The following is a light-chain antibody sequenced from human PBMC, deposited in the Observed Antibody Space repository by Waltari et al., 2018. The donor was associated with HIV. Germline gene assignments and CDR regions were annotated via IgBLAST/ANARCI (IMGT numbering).Light chain of an antibody. CDR2: AAS. J-gene: IGKJ1*01. V-gene: IGKV1-39*01. Sequence: DIQMTQSPSSLSASVGDRVTITCRASQIISNYLNWYQQKPGKAPKVLIYAASILQSGVPARFSGTGYGTDFTLIISSLQPEDFATYYCQQSYSTPRTFGQGTKVEIK. CDR1: QIISNY. CDR3: QQSYSTPRT.